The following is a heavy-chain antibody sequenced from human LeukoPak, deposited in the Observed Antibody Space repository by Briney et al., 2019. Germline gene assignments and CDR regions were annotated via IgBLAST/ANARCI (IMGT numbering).Heavy chain of an antibody. CDR1: GFTVSSNY. V-gene: IGHV3-74*01. CDR3: TGPSFDASGMGFDP. CDR2: ISTDGSST. J-gene: IGHJ5*02. D-gene: IGHD3-10*01. Sequence: GGSLRLSCAASGFTVSSNYMSWVRQAPGKGPVWVSVISTDGSSTRHADSVKGRFTISRDNVKNTLYLQMNSLRVEDTAVYYCTGPSFDASGMGFDPWGQGALVTVSS.